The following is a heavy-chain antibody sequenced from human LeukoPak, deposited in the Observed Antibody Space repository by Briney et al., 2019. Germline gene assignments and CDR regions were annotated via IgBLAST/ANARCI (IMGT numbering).Heavy chain of an antibody. V-gene: IGHV3-30-3*01. CDR2: ISYDGSNK. CDR1: GFTFSSYA. Sequence: PGGSLRLSCAASGFTFSSYAMHWVRQAPGKGLERVAVISYDGSNKYYADSVKGRFTISRDNSKNTLYLQMNSLRAEDTAVYYCASDSYCGGDCYSANDYWGQGTLVTVSS. J-gene: IGHJ4*02. CDR3: ASDSYCGGDCYSANDY. D-gene: IGHD2-21*02.